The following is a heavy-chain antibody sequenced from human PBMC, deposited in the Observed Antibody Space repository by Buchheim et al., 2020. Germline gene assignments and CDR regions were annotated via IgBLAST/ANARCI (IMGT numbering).Heavy chain of an antibody. V-gene: IGHV3-23*01. CDR2: ISGSGGDT. J-gene: IGHJ4*02. CDR1: GFTFSSYA. CDR3: AKDQRVVIAMVTGFDY. Sequence: EVQLLESGGGLVQPGGSLRLSCAASGFTFSSYAMSWVRQAPGKGLEWVSGISGSGGDTYYADSVKGRFTISRDNSKNTLYLQMNSLRAEDTAIYYCAKDQRVVIAMVTGFDYWGQGTL. D-gene: IGHD5-18*01.